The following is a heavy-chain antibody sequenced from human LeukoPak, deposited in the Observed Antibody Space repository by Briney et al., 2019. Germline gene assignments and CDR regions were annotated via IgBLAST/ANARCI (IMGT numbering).Heavy chain of an antibody. CDR3: ARSPYDTATPLDY. V-gene: IGHV1-3*01. Sequence: GASVKVSCKASGYTFTSYAMHWVRQAPGQRLEWMGWINAGNGNTKYSQKFQGRVTITRDTSASTAYMGLSSLRSEDTAVYYCARSPYDTATPLDYWGQGTLVTVSS. J-gene: IGHJ4*02. CDR2: INAGNGNT. CDR1: GYTFTSYA. D-gene: IGHD5-18*01.